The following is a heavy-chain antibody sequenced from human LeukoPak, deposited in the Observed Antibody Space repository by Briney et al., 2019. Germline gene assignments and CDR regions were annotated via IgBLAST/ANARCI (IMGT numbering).Heavy chain of an antibody. D-gene: IGHD4-17*01. V-gene: IGHV4-34*01. CDR2: INHSGST. CDR3: ASATVTHYFDY. Sequence: PSETLSLTCAVYGVSFSGYYWSWIRQPPGKGLEWIGEINHSGSTNYNPSLKSRVTISVDTSKNQFSLKLSSVTAADTAVYYCASATVTHYFDYWGQGTLVTVSS. CDR1: GVSFSGYY. J-gene: IGHJ4*02.